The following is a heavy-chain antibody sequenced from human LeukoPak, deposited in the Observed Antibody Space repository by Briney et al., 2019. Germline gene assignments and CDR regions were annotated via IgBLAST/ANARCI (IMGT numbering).Heavy chain of an antibody. CDR3: ARDINGYYYDSHGYYPTDL. CDR1: GYIFISYV. D-gene: IGHD3-22*01. J-gene: IGHJ5*02. Sequence: SVTVTCKACGYIFISYVISGLRQAPGQGVEWMGWISVYNGNTNNPQRIQGRVTMTTDTSTTTAYMELRSLISDDTAVYYCARDINGYYYDSHGYYPTDLWGQGTLVTVSS. V-gene: IGHV1-18*01. CDR2: ISVYNGNT.